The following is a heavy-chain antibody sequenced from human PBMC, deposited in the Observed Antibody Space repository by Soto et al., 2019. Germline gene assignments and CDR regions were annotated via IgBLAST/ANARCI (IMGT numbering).Heavy chain of an antibody. D-gene: IGHD3-22*01. Sequence: QVQLVQSGAEVKKPGSSVKVSCKASGGTFSSYAISWVRQAPGQGLEWMGGIIPIFGTANYAQKFQGRVTITADESTSTAYMELSSLRSEDTAVYYCARFLNGYYHSTGYQADAFDIWGQGTMVTVSS. CDR3: ARFLNGYYHSTGYQADAFDI. CDR1: GGTFSSYA. V-gene: IGHV1-69*01. CDR2: IIPIFGTA. J-gene: IGHJ3*02.